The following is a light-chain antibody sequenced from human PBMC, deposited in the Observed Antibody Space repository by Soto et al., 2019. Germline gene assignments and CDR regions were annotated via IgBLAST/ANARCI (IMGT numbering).Light chain of an antibody. CDR1: QSISLS. CDR2: DAS. CDR3: QQRSNLPYT. J-gene: IGKJ2*01. Sequence: EIVLTQSPATLSLSPGERATLSCRASQSISLSLAWYQQKPGQAPRLLIYDASKRATGIPARFSGSGSGTDFTLTISSLEPEDFAVYYCQQRSNLPYTFGQGTKLEIK. V-gene: IGKV3-11*01.